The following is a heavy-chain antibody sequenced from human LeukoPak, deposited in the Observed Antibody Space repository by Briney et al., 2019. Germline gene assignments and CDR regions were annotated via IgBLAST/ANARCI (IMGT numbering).Heavy chain of an antibody. D-gene: IGHD3-22*01. J-gene: IGHJ5*02. CDR3: ARGPPVIVVGVEYNWFDP. CDR2: IIPIFGTA. V-gene: IGHV1-69*05. Sequence: SSVKVSCKASGGTFSSYAISWVRQAPGQGLEWMGWIIPIFGTANYAQKFQGRVTITTDESTSTAYMELSSLRSEDTAVYYCARGPPVIVVGVEYNWFDPWGQGTLVTVSS. CDR1: GGTFSSYA.